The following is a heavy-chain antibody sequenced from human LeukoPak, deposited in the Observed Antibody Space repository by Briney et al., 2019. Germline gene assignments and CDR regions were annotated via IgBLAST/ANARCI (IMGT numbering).Heavy chain of an antibody. CDR2: IYNSGSS. Sequence: SETLSLTCTVSGGSISSYYWSWIRQPPGKGLEWIGYIYNSGSSNYNPSLKSRVTISVDTSKNQFSLKLISVTAADTAVYYCARDGSGWYDVFDMWGQGTMVTVSS. CDR1: GGSISSYY. CDR3: ARDGSGWYDVFDM. D-gene: IGHD6-19*01. J-gene: IGHJ3*02. V-gene: IGHV4-59*01.